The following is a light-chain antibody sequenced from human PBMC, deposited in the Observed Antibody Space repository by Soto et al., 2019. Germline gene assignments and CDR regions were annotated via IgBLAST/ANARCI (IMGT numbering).Light chain of an antibody. Sequence: DIQMTQSPSTLSASVGDRVSISCRASQSLDKWLAWYQQKPGEAPKLLVSDASNLESGVSSRFTGSGSGTEFTLTSSSLQADDFATYCCQQYTRYPYTFGQGTKLEIK. CDR2: DAS. CDR1: QSLDKW. J-gene: IGKJ2*01. CDR3: QQYTRYPYT. V-gene: IGKV1-5*01.